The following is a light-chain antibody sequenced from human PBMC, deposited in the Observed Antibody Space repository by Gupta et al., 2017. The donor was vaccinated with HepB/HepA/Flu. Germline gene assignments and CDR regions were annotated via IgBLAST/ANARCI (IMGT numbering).Light chain of an antibody. Sequence: EILLTPSPATLSLSPGARATLSCRASQSVSSYLAWYQQKPGQAPRLLIYDASNRATGIPARFSGSGSGTDFTLSISSREPEDFAVYYCQQRSNWPPVFTFGPGTKVDIK. CDR2: DAS. CDR3: QQRSNWPPVFT. CDR1: QSVSSY. J-gene: IGKJ3*01. V-gene: IGKV3-11*01.